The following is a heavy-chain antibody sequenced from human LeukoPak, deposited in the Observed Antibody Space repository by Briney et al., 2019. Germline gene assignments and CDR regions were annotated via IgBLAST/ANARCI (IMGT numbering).Heavy chain of an antibody. V-gene: IGHV4-34*01. D-gene: IGHD4-17*01. J-gene: IGHJ4*02. Sequence: SETLSLTCAVYGGSFSGYYWSWIRQPPGKGLEWIGEINHSGSTNYNPSLKSRVTISVDTSKNQFSLKLSSVTAADTAVYYCARADYDHYYFDYWGQGTLVTVSS. CDR3: ARADYDHYYFDY. CDR2: INHSGST. CDR1: GGSFSGYY.